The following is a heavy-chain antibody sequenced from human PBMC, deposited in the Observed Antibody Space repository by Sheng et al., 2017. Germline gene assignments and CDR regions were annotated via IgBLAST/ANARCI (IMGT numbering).Heavy chain of an antibody. V-gene: IGHV3-30*03. D-gene: IGHD3-10*01. CDR2: LSYNGNDK. Sequence: VQVLESGGGLVQPGGSLRLSCTASGFTFSSYAMSWVRQAPGKGLEWVAVLSYNGNDKYYADSVKGRFTISRDNSKNTLYVQMDSLTIDDAAVYYCVRGPWYGSEREGYWGQGTLVTVSS. CDR1: GFTFSSYA. CDR3: VRGPWYGSEREGY. J-gene: IGHJ4*02.